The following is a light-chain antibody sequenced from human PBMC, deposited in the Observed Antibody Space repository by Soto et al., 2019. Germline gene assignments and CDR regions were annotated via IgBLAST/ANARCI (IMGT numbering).Light chain of an antibody. CDR2: DAS. CDR1: QSISSW. CDR3: QQYAT. Sequence: DIQMTQSPSTLSASVGDRVTITCRASQSISSWLAWYQQKPGKAPKLLIYDASSLESGVPSRFSGSGSWTEFTLTISSLQPDDFATYYCQQYATFGQGTKV. V-gene: IGKV1-5*01. J-gene: IGKJ1*01.